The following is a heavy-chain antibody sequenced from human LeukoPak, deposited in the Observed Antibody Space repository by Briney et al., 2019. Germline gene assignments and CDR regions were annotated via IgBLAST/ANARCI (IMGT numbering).Heavy chain of an antibody. V-gene: IGHV4-59*08. CDR1: GGSISSYY. Sequence: SETLSLTCTVSGGSISSYYWSWIRQPPGKGLEWIGYIYYSGSTNYNPSLKSRVTISVDTSKNQFSLKLSSVTAADTAVYYCAGTITMVRGVIITYDAFDIWGQGTMVTVSS. D-gene: IGHD3-10*01. J-gene: IGHJ3*02. CDR2: IYYSGST. CDR3: AGTITMVRGVIITYDAFDI.